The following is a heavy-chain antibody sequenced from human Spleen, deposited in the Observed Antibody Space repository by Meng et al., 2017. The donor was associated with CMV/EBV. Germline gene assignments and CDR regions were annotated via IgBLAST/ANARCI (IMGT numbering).Heavy chain of an antibody. J-gene: IGHJ5*02. D-gene: IGHD2-2*01. CDR3: AHRRRRPDCSSTSCYGWFDP. CDR2: IYWNDDK. V-gene: IGHV2-5*01. CDR1: TRGVG. Sequence: TRGVGGGWIRQPPGKALEWLALIYWNDDKRYSPSLKSRLTITKDTSKNQVVLTMTNMDPVDTATYYCAHRRRRPDCSSTSCYGWFDPWGQGTLVTVSS.